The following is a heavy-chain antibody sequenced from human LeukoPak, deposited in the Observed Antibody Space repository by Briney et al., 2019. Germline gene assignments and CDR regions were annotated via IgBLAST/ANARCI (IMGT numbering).Heavy chain of an antibody. D-gene: IGHD3-10*01. J-gene: IGHJ3*02. Sequence: GGSLRLSCAASGFTFSSYGMHWVRQAPGKGLEWVAFIRYDGSNKYYADSVKGRFTISRDNSKNTLYLQMNSLRAEDTAVYYCAKDPGWFGESFSAFDIWGQGTMVTVSS. CDR2: IRYDGSNK. CDR1: GFTFSSYG. CDR3: AKDPGWFGESFSAFDI. V-gene: IGHV3-30*02.